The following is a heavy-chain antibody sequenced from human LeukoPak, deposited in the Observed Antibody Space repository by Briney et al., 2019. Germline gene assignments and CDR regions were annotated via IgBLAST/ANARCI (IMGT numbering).Heavy chain of an antibody. CDR2: IYYSGST. J-gene: IGHJ5*01. Sequence: PSETLSLTCTVSGGSISTYYWSWIRQPPGKGLEWIGYIYYSGSTNYNPSLKSRVTMSVDTSKKQFSLKLSSATAADTAMYYCARQQGYSGNYYFPWGQGTLVTVSS. CDR3: ARQQGYSGNYYFP. V-gene: IGHV4-59*01. CDR1: GGSISTYY. D-gene: IGHD1-26*01.